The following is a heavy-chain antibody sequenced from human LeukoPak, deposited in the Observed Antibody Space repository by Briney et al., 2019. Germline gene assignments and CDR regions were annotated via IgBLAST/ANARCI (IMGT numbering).Heavy chain of an antibody. Sequence: PSGTLSLTRAVSGGSLSSGGYSWSSIRHPPGKGLEWIGYIYHSGSTYYNPSLKSRVTISVDRSKNQFSLKLSSVTAADTAVYYCARGAYGDGWYFDYWGQGTLVTVSS. D-gene: IGHD4-17*01. CDR2: IYHSGST. CDR3: ARGAYGDGWYFDY. CDR1: GGSLSSGGYS. J-gene: IGHJ4*02. V-gene: IGHV4-30-2*01.